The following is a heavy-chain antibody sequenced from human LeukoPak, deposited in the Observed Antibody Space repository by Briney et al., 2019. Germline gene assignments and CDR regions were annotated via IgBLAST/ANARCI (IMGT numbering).Heavy chain of an antibody. CDR3: ARVATWGPLYYYGMDV. D-gene: IGHD1-26*01. V-gene: IGHV3-48*02. CDR2: ISSSSSTI. CDR1: GFTFSSYS. J-gene: IGHJ6*02. Sequence: TGGSLRLSCAASGFTFSSYSMNWVRQAPGKGLEWVSYISSSSSTIYYADSVKGRFTISRDNAKNSLYLQMNSLRDEDTAVYYCARVATWGPLYYYGMDVWGQGTTVTVSS.